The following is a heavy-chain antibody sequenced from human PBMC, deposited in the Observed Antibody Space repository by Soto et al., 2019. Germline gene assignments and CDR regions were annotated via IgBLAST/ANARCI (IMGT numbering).Heavy chain of an antibody. V-gene: IGHV1-69*13. CDR1: GGTFSSYA. Sequence: SVKVSCKASGGTFSSYAISWVRQAPGQGLEWMGGIIPIFGTANYAQKFQGRVTITADESTSTAYMELSSLRSEDTAVYYCARQYYGSGSYYNLAFLRHPIDYWGQGTQVTVSS. CDR3: ARQYYGSGSYYNLAFLRHPIDY. CDR2: IIPIFGTA. D-gene: IGHD3-10*01. J-gene: IGHJ4*02.